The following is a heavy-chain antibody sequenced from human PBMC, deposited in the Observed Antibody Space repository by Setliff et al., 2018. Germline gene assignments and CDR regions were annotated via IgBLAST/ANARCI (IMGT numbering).Heavy chain of an antibody. D-gene: IGHD3-3*01. CDR3: ARAVTTPYYFDY. Sequence: KVSCKASGGTFSSYAISWVRQAPGQGLEWMGGIIPIFGTANYAQKFQGRVTITTNESTSTAYMELSSLRSEDTAVYYCARAVTTPYYFDYWGQGTLVTVSS. V-gene: IGHV1-69*05. J-gene: IGHJ4*02. CDR2: IIPIFGTA. CDR1: GGTFSSYA.